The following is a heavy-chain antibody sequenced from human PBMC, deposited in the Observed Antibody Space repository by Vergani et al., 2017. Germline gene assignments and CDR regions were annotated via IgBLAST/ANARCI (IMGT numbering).Heavy chain of an antibody. CDR3: ARPRFDAFDI. V-gene: IGHV3-23*04. D-gene: IGHD4-17*01. CDR1: GFTFSSYA. J-gene: IGHJ3*02. Sequence: EVQLVESGGGLVQPGGSLRLSCAASGFTFSSYAMGWVRQAPGKGLEWISAISGSGGSTYYADSLKGRFTISRDNSNNTLYLQRNSLRAEDTAVYYCARPRFDAFDIWGQGTMVTVSS. CDR2: ISGSGGST.